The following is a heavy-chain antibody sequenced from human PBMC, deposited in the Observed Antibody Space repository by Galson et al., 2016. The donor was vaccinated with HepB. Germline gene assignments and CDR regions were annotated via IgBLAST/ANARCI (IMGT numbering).Heavy chain of an antibody. CDR2: ISYDGTNK. J-gene: IGHJ4*02. Sequence: SLRLSCAASGFTFSNYAMHWVRQAPGKGLDWLAVISYDGTNKYYADSVKGRFTISRDNSKNTLDMQVNSLRGEDTAVYFCARAQRTLGDVSFRPGLNDPYVDYWGQGTLVTVSS. CDR3: ARAQRTLGDVSFRPGLNDPYVDY. CDR1: GFTFSNYA. V-gene: IGHV3-30-3*01. D-gene: IGHD3-16*01.